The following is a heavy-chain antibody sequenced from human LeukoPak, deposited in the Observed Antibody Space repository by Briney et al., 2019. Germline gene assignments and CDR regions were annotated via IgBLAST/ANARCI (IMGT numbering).Heavy chain of an antibody. Sequence: SETLSLTCTVSGGSISGFVWSWIRQPPGEGLDYIGFIYDTGTPTNYNPLLKSRVTLSVDTSKNQFSLNLNSVTAADTAVYYCARLMKGEQWLAYYFDYWGQGALVTVSS. D-gene: IGHD6-19*01. CDR1: GGSISGFV. CDR3: ARLMKGEQWLAYYFDY. V-gene: IGHV4-59*08. CDR2: IYDTGTPT. J-gene: IGHJ4*02.